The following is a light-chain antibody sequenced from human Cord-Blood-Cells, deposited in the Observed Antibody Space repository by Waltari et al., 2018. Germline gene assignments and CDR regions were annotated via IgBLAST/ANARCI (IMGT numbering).Light chain of an antibody. CDR1: SSDVGGYTY. V-gene: IGLV2-14*03. CDR2: DVS. Sequence: QSALTQPASVSGSPGQSITISCTGTSSDVGGYTYVSWYQQHPGKAPKLMIYDVSNRPSGVSNRFSGSKSGNTASLTISGLQAEDDADYYCSSYTSSSTRVFGRGTKLTVL. CDR3: SSYTSSSTRV. J-gene: IGLJ3*02.